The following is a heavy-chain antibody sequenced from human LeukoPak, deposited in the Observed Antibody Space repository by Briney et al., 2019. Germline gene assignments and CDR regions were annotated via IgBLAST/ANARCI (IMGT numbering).Heavy chain of an antibody. V-gene: IGHV3-49*03. D-gene: IGHD3-22*01. CDR3: TRSYYYESSGTAGY. CDR2: IRGKAYGGTT. CDR1: GFTPGDYA. J-gene: IGHJ4*02. Sequence: GGSLRLSCTPSGFTPGDYAMSTFRQAPGKGLEWGGFIRGKAYGGTTEYAASVKGRFTISRDDSKSIAHLQMNSLKTEDTAVYYCTRSYYYESSGTAGYWGQGTLVTVSS.